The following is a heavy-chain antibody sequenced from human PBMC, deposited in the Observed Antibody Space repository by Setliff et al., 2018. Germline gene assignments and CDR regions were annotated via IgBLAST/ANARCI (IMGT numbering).Heavy chain of an antibody. D-gene: IGHD3-10*02. Sequence: ASVKVSCKASGYTFTTYAINWVRQAPGQGLEWMGWINTNTGNPTYAQDFTGRFVFYLDTAVSTAYLQISSLKAEDTALYYCARGSRFGTMLYKGDYYMDVWGKGTTVTVSS. V-gene: IGHV7-4-1*02. J-gene: IGHJ6*03. CDR1: GYTFTTYA. CDR2: INTNTGNP. CDR3: ARGSRFGTMLYKGDYYMDV.